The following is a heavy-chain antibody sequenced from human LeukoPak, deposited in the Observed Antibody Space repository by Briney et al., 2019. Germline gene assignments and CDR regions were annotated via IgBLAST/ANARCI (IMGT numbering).Heavy chain of an antibody. V-gene: IGHV3-23*01. D-gene: IGHD3-16*01. J-gene: IGHJ6*03. CDR1: GFAFSNFA. CDR3: AKMMGQRLYDYCMDV. CDR2: MSGSGDGT. Sequence: GGSLRLSCAASGFAFSNFAMSWVRQAPGEGLEWVSAMSGSGDGTYYADSVKGRFTISRDNSKNTLYLQMNGLRAEDTAVYYCAKMMGQRLYDYCMDVWGKGTTVTVSS.